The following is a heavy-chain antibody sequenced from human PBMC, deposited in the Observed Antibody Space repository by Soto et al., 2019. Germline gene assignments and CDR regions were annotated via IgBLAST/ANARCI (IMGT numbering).Heavy chain of an antibody. V-gene: IGHV3-30-3*01. CDR3: ARENSRISPRLFQH. D-gene: IGHD6-6*01. CDR1: GFIFSDYA. CDR2: ISPAGTNQ. J-gene: IGHJ1*01. Sequence: LRLSCVASGFIFSDYAMHWARQAPGKGLEWVALISPAGTNQYYADSAKGRFTISRDNSRNTLYLQMNSLRPEDTGLYYCARENSRISPRLFQHWGHGTLVTVS.